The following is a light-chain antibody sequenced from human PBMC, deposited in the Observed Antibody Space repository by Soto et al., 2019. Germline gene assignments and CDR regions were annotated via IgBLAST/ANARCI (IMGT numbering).Light chain of an antibody. J-gene: IGKJ5*01. CDR3: QQYDYWPPIT. V-gene: IGKV3-15*01. CDR1: QSVDIN. Sequence: EIVLPQSPGTLSVSPGDRVTLSCRASQSVDINLAWYQQRAGQAPRLLVYGASTKATDIPARFSGGGSGTEFTLTISSLQSEDFAVYYCQQYDYWPPITFGQGTRLEI. CDR2: GAS.